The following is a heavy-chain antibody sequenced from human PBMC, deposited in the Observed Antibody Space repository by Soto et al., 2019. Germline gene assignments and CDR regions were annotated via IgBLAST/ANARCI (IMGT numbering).Heavy chain of an antibody. D-gene: IGHD6-13*01. J-gene: IGHJ5*02. V-gene: IGHV1-2*02. CDR1: GYTFTGSY. CDR3: ARARGLWQQLVPNWCDP. CDR2: INPNSGGT. Sequence: APSVKVSCKASGYTFTGSYMHWVRQAPGQGLEWMGWINPNSGGTNYAQKFQGRVTMNRDTSISTAYMQLSRLRSDDTAVYYCARARGLWQQLVPNWCDPCGQGTLVTVSS.